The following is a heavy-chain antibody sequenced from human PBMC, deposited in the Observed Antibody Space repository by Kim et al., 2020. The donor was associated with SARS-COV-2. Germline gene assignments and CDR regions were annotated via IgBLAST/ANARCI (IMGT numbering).Heavy chain of an antibody. V-gene: IGHV4-30-4*08. CDR1: GGSISSCDYY. CDR2: IYYSTNS. CDR3: ASGRLPIFGVVTEFDY. J-gene: IGHJ4*02. Sequence: SETLSLTCTVSGGSISSCDYYWSWKRQHPGQGLEWVVYIYYSTNSYYNPSLKSRVTISVDTSKNQFSLKLCSVTAAATADYYCASGRLPIFGVVTEFDYWGQGTLVTVSS. D-gene: IGHD3-3*01.